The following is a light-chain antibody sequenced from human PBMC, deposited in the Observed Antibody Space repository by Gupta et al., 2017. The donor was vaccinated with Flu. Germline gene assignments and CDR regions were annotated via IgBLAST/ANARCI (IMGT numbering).Light chain of an antibody. CDR2: SNS. V-gene: IGLV1-44*01. J-gene: IGLJ1*01. CDR3: EASDDRLNSGV. Sequence: VPICWSGTSDSIGRNTVNWYQQIPGPAPRLIMYSNSQRPSGVPDRFSGAKSGTSASLAISGLQSEDEADYYCEASDDRLNSGVFGTGTKLTVL. CDR1: SDSIGRNT.